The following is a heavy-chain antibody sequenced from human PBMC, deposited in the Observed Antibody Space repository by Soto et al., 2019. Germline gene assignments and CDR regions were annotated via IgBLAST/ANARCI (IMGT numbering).Heavy chain of an antibody. D-gene: IGHD6-19*01. CDR3: TTESGIAVAGGRYYYYGMDV. J-gene: IGHJ6*02. Sequence: GGSLRLSCAASGFTFSNAWMNWVRQAPWKGLEWVGRIKSKTDGGTTDYAAPVKGRFTISRDDSKNTLYLQMNSLKTEDTAVYYCTTESGIAVAGGRYYYYGMDVWGQGTTVTVSS. CDR1: GFTFSNAW. CDR2: IKSKTDGGTT. V-gene: IGHV3-15*07.